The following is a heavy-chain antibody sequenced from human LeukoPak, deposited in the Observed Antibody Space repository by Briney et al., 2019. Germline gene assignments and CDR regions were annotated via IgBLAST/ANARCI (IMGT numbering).Heavy chain of an antibody. D-gene: IGHD6-13*01. J-gene: IGHJ6*03. V-gene: IGHV4-59*12. CDR3: ARGELGIAAAPRYYYYYMDV. CDR2: IYHSGST. CDR1: ADSISSYY. Sequence: SETLSLTCTASADSISSYYWTWIRQPPGKGLEWIGFIYHSGSTNYHPSLKSRVTISVDTSKNQFSLKLSSVTAADTAVYYCARGELGIAAAPRYYYYYMDVWGKGTTVTASS.